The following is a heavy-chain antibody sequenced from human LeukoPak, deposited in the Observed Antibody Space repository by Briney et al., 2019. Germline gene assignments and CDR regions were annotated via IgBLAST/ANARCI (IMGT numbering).Heavy chain of an antibody. J-gene: IGHJ6*03. Sequence: ASVKVSCKASGYTFTSYAMNWVRQAPGQGLEWMGWINTNTGNPTYAQGFTGRFAFSLDTSVSTAYLQISSLKAEDTAVYYCARVATGYSSSWYYYYYYMDVWGKGTTVTVSS. CDR2: INTNTGNP. CDR3: ARVATGYSSSWYYYYYYMDV. V-gene: IGHV7-4-1*02. D-gene: IGHD6-13*01. CDR1: GYTFTSYA.